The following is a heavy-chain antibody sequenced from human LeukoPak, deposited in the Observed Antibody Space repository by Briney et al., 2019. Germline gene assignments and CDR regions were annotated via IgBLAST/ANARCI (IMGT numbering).Heavy chain of an antibody. Sequence: SEILSLTCSVSGGSISRSRDYWGWIRQPPGKGLEWIGYIYYSGSTNYNPSLKSRVTISVDTSKNQFSLKLSSVTAADTAVYYCARDQGYFDYWGQGTLVTVSS. J-gene: IGHJ4*02. CDR3: ARDQGYFDY. V-gene: IGHV4-61*01. CDR1: GGSISRSRDY. CDR2: IYYSGST.